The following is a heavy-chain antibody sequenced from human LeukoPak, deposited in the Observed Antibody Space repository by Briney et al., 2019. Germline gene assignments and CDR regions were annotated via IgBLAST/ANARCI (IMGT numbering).Heavy chain of an antibody. J-gene: IGHJ4*02. Sequence: TGGSLRLSCAASGFTFGSYAMSWVRQAPGKGLEWVSAISGSGGSTYYADSVKGRFTISRDNSKNTLYLQMNSLRAEDTAVYYCAKDTLPDDFWSGYYSGFDYWGQGTLVTVSS. CDR1: GFTFGSYA. D-gene: IGHD3-3*01. CDR3: AKDTLPDDFWSGYYSGFDY. CDR2: ISGSGGST. V-gene: IGHV3-23*01.